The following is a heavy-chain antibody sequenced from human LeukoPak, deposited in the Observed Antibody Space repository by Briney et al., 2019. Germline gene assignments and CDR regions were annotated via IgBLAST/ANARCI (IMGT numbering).Heavy chain of an antibody. J-gene: IGHJ4*02. D-gene: IGHD6-19*01. V-gene: IGHV3-30*04. Sequence: GGSLRLSCTASVFTFRRSAMHWVRQAPGKGLEWVAVISYDGVNTYYADSVKGRFTIARDNSKNTVFLQMSSLRHEDTAVYFCARDLGLAVASSWGGLDYWGQGTLVTVSS. CDR2: ISYDGVNT. CDR3: ARDLGLAVASSWGGLDY. CDR1: VFTFRRSA.